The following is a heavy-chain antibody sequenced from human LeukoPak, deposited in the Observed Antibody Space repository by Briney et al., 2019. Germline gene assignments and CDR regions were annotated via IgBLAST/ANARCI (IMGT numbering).Heavy chain of an antibody. CDR2: LKQDGSEK. D-gene: IGHD2-2*02. CDR1: GFTCSSYW. Sequence: PAGSLRLSCAASGFTCSSYWMSWVRQAPGKGLEWVANLKQDGSEKYYVDSVKGRLTISRDNAKNSLYLQMNSLRAEDTAVYYCARDGVCSSTSCYTYYYYMDVWGKGTTVTVSS. V-gene: IGHV3-7*01. J-gene: IGHJ6*03. CDR3: ARDGVCSSTSCYTYYYYMDV.